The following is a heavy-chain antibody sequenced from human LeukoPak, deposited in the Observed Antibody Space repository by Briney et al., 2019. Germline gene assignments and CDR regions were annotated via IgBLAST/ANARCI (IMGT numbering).Heavy chain of an antibody. CDR3: ARDIDYYDSRRFYY. CDR2: INPRSGGT. Sequence: ASVKVSCKASGYSLICFYIHWVRQAPGHGLEWVGWINPRSGGTGYAQKFQGGVTMTRDTSISTAYMELSGLKSDDTADYYCARDIDYYDSRRFYYWGQGTLVTVSS. D-gene: IGHD3-22*01. V-gene: IGHV1-2*02. CDR1: GYSLICFY. J-gene: IGHJ4*02.